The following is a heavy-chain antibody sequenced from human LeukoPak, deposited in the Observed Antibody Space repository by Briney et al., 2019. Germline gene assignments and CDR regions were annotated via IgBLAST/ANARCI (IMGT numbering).Heavy chain of an antibody. CDR3: ARDVVVVVVAAIDY. J-gene: IGHJ4*02. V-gene: IGHV3-7*01. CDR2: IKQDGSEK. D-gene: IGHD2-15*01. CDR1: GFTFSSYW. Sequence: PGGSLRLSCAASGFTFSSYWMSWVRQAPGKGLEWVANIKQDGSEKYYVDSVKGRFTISRDNAKNSLYLQMNSLRAEDTAVYYCARDVVVVVVAAIDYWGLGTLVTVSS.